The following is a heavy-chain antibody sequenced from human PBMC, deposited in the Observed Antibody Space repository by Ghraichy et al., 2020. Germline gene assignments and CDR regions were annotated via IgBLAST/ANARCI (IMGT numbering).Heavy chain of an antibody. V-gene: IGHV3-23*01. Sequence: GESLNISCAASGFTFSSFAMSWVRQAPGKGLEWVSTISGNGADTYYAGSVKGQFTISRDNSKNTLDLQMNSLRPEDTAIYFCAKDNNNGEYFQYWGQGTPVTVSS. CDR2: ISGNGADT. CDR1: GFTFSSFA. CDR3: AKDNNNGEYFQY. J-gene: IGHJ1*01. D-gene: IGHD1-14*01.